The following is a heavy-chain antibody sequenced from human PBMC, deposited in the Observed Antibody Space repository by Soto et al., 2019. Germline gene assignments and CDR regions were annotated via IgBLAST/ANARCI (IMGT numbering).Heavy chain of an antibody. J-gene: IGHJ4*01. Sequence: QVQLQESGPGLLKPSQTLSLTCSVSGGSISSGTYYWSWIRHRPGKGLEWIGYMYNSGTSSYSPSLKSRSVLSVDTSKNQFSLKLTSVTAADTATYFCARRLSGSSAFDYWGLGILVTVS. D-gene: IGHD2-15*01. CDR1: GGSISSGTYY. CDR3: ARRLSGSSAFDY. V-gene: IGHV4-31*03. CDR2: MYNSGTS.